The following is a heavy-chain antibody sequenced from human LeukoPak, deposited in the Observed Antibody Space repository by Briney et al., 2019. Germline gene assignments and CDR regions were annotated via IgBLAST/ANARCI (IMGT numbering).Heavy chain of an antibody. D-gene: IGHD2-2*01. CDR1: GGSISSSSYS. CDR3: ARGGYCSSTSCHDPPFDY. V-gene: IGHV4-39*07. Sequence: PSETLSLTCTVSGGSISSSSYSWGWIRQPPGKGLEWIGEINHSGSTNYNPSLKSRVTISVDTSKNQFSLKLSSVTAADTAVYYCARGGYCSSTSCHDPPFDYWGQGTLVTVSS. J-gene: IGHJ4*02. CDR2: INHSGST.